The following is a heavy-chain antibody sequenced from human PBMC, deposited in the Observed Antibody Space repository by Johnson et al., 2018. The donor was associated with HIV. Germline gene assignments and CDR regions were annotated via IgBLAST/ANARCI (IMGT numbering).Heavy chain of an antibody. V-gene: IGHV3-74*01. CDR3: ARDVLGAFDI. Sequence: VQLVESGGGLVQPGGSLRLSCAASGFTFSTYWMHWVRQTPGKGLVWVSRISSDGSSTTYAVSVRGRFTISRDNAKNTLYLEMNSLRAEDTAVYYCARDVLGAFDIWGQGTMVTVSS. CDR2: ISSDGSST. D-gene: IGHD2-8*01. J-gene: IGHJ3*02. CDR1: GFTFSTYW.